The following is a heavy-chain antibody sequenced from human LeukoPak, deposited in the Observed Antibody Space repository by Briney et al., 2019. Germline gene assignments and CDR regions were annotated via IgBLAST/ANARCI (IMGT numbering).Heavy chain of an antibody. CDR3: ARGTWVNDAFDI. D-gene: IGHD1/OR15-1a*01. V-gene: IGHV3-30-3*01. CDR2: ISYDGSNK. CDR1: GFTFSSYA. Sequence: GGSLRLSCAASGFTFSSYATHWVRQAPGKGLEWVAVISYDGSNKYYADSVKGRFTISRDNSKNTLYLQTNSLRAEDTAVYYCARGTWVNDAFDIWGQGTMVTVSS. J-gene: IGHJ3*02.